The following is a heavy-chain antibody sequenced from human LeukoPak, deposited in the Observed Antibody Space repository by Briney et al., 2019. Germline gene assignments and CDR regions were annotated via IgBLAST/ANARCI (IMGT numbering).Heavy chain of an antibody. J-gene: IGHJ6*02. CDR1: GFTFSSYW. CDR3: ARDDGSDLYYYYGMDV. D-gene: IGHD3-10*01. Sequence: PGGSLRLSCAASGFTFSSYWMSWVRQAPGKGLEWVANIKQDGSEKYYVDSVKGRFTISRDNAKNSLYLQMNSLRAEDTAVYYCARDDGSDLYYYYGMDVWGQGTTVTVSS. CDR2: IKQDGSEK. V-gene: IGHV3-7*01.